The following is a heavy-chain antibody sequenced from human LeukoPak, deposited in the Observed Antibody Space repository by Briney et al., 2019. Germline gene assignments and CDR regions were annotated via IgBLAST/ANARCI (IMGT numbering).Heavy chain of an antibody. V-gene: IGHV4-34*01. CDR3: ATQEIYYFDY. Sequence: PETLSLTCAVYGGSFSGYYWSWIRQPPGKGLEWIGEINHSGSTNYNPSLKSRVTISVDTSKNQFSLKLSSVTAADTAVYYCATQEIYYFDYWGQGTLVTVSS. CDR1: GGSFSGYY. CDR2: INHSGST. J-gene: IGHJ4*02.